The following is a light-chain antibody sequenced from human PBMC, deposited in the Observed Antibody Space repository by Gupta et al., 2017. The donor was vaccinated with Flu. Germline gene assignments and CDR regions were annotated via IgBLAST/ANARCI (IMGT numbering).Light chain of an antibody. CDR1: SSDVGAYNY. J-gene: IGLJ3*02. CDR3: SSYTISGTLV. V-gene: IGLV2-14*01. Sequence: QSALTHPAPGSGSPGQSITISCPGTSSDVGAYNYVSWYQQHPGKAPKLMISEVSNRPSGVSNRFSGSKSGNTASLTISGLQAEDEADYYCSSYTISGTLVFGGGTKLTVL. CDR2: EVS.